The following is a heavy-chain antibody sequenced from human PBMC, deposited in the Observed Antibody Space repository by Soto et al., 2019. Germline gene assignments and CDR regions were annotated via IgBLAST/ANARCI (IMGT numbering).Heavy chain of an antibody. J-gene: IGHJ6*02. V-gene: IGHV5-51*01. CDR2: IYPGDSDT. CDR3: ARGDDEPAAIQMTYYYYGMDV. CDR1: GYSFTSYW. D-gene: IGHD2-2*01. Sequence: GESLKISCKGSGYSFTSYWIGWVRQMPGKGLEWMGIIYPGDSDTRYSPSFQGQVTISADKSISTAYLQWSSLKASDTAMYYCARGDDEPAAIQMTYYYYGMDVWGQGTTVTVSS.